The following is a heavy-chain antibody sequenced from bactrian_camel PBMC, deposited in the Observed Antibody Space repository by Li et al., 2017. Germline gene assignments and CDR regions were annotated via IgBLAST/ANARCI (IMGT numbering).Heavy chain of an antibody. J-gene: IGHJ4*01. V-gene: IGHV3S53*01. CDR2: IDDVGSI. CDR1: VASFYC. Sequence: HVQLVESGGGSVQPGGSLRLSCAASVASFYCMGWYRQTPGKEREAVAAIDDVGSISYSNFTKGRFTISRDNTKNTMFLQMNSLKPEDSAMYYCAADDRIGCIMAMRERRPYEYRYWGQGTQVTVS. CDR3: AADDRIGCIMAMRERRPYEYRY. D-gene: IGHD3*01.